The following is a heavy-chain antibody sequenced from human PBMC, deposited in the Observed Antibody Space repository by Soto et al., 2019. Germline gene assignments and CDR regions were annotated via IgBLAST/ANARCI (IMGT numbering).Heavy chain of an antibody. CDR1: DGCRSDYY. CDR2: IYDSGST. Sequence: SVTCSVADGCRSDYYWSWIRQPPGKGLEWIGYIYDSGSTSYNPSLKSRVTISVDTSKNQFSLKLTSVTAADTAVYYCARVPDRWGQGTLVTVSS. J-gene: IGHJ5*02. D-gene: IGHD2-2*01. CDR3: ARVPDR. V-gene: IGHV4-59*12.